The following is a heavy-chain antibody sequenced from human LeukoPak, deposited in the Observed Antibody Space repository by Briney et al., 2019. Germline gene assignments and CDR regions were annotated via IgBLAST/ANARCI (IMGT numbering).Heavy chain of an antibody. CDR1: GFTFSSYE. CDR2: ISSSGSTI. D-gene: IGHD3-16*01. V-gene: IGHV3-48*03. J-gene: IGHJ3*02. Sequence: PWGSLRLSCAASGFTFSSYEMNWVRQAPGKGLEWVSYISSSGSTIYYADSVKGRFTISRDNAKNSLYLQMNSLRAEDTAVYYCARLYDRAFDIWGQGTMVTVSS. CDR3: ARLYDRAFDI.